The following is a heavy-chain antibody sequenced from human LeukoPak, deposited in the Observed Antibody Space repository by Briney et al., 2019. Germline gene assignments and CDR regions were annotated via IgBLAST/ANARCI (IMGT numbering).Heavy chain of an antibody. CDR3: AKSLHPYYYGMDV. Sequence: GGSLRLSCAASGFTFSSYGMHWVRQAPGKGLEWAAVISYDGSNKYYADSVKGRFTISRDNSKNTLYLQMNSLRAEDTAVYYCAKSLHPYYYGMDVWGQGTTVTVSS. V-gene: IGHV3-30*18. CDR1: GFTFSSYG. CDR2: ISYDGSNK. J-gene: IGHJ6*02.